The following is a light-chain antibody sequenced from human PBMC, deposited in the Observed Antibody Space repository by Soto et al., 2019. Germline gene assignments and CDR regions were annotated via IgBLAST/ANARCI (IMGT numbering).Light chain of an antibody. CDR1: QSISSY. CDR2: AAS. V-gene: IGKV1-39*01. J-gene: IGKJ1*01. Sequence: DIQMTQSPSSLSASVGDRVTITCRASQSISSYLYWYQQKPGKAPKLLIYAASSLQSGVSSRFSGSGSGTDFTLTISSLQPEDFATYYCQQSYSTPRTFGQGTKVDIK. CDR3: QQSYSTPRT.